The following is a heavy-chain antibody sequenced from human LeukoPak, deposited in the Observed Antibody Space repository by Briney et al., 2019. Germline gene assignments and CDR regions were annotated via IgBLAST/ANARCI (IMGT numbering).Heavy chain of an antibody. Sequence: ASVKVSCKASGYTFTGYYMHWVRQAPGQGLEWMGWISAYNGNTNCAQKLQGRVTMTTDTSTSTAYMELRSLRSDDTAVYYCARDLEDIVVVPAAIWDYWGQGTLVTVSS. J-gene: IGHJ4*02. CDR2: ISAYNGNT. CDR3: ARDLEDIVVVPAAIWDY. V-gene: IGHV1-18*04. CDR1: GYTFTGYY. D-gene: IGHD2-2*01.